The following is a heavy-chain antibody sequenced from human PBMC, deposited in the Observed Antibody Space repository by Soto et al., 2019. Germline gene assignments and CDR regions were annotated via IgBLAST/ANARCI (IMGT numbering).Heavy chain of an antibody. D-gene: IGHD2-8*01. CDR2: IIPIFGTA. CDR1: GGSFGSYA. CDR3: ARGSDYCTNGVCYSRYYFYYGMDV. V-gene: IGHV1-69*13. J-gene: IGHJ6*02. Sequence: SVKVSCKASGGSFGSYAISWVRQAPGQGLEWMGGIIPIFGTANYAQKFQGRVTITADESTSTAYMELSSLRSEDTAVYYCARGSDYCTNGVCYSRYYFYYGMDVWGQGTTVTVSS.